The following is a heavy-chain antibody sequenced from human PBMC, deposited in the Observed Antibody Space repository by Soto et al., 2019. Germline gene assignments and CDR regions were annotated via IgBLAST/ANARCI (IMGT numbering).Heavy chain of an antibody. V-gene: IGHV1-46*01. D-gene: IGHD3-10*01. Sequence: ASVKVSCKASGYTFTRDQIHWVRQAPGQGLEWMGMIEPSGGKTNYAQKFQGRVTMTRDTSTSTVYMALSSLRSEDTAIYFCGRVMRSLLSITALDTWGQGTLVTVPQ. J-gene: IGHJ5*02. CDR3: GRVMRSLLSITALDT. CDR2: IEPSGGKT. CDR1: GYTFTRDQ.